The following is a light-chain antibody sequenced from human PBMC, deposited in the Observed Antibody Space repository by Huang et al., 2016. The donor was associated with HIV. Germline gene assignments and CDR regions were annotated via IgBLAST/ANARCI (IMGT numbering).Light chain of an antibody. J-gene: IGKJ2*01. CDR3: QQYNSYPYT. Sequence: DIQMTQSPSTLSAYVRDRVTITCRASKSLSGWLAWYQQKPGEAPNLLIYTTSILESGVPSRFSGSGSGTEFTLTISSLQPDDSATYYCQQYNSYPYTFGQGTKVEIK. CDR2: TTS. V-gene: IGKV1-5*03. CDR1: KSLSGW.